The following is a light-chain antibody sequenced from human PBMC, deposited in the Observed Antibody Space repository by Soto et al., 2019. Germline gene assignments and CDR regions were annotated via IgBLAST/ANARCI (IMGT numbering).Light chain of an antibody. CDR3: AAWDDSLSGHYV. V-gene: IGLV1-47*01. CDR1: SSNIGSNY. Sequence: QSVLTQPPSASGTPGQRVTISCSGSSSNIGSNYVYWYQQLPGTAPKLLIYRNNQQPSGVPDRFSGSKSGTSASLAISGLRSEDEADYYCAAWDDSLSGHYVFGTGTKLTVL. J-gene: IGLJ1*01. CDR2: RNN.